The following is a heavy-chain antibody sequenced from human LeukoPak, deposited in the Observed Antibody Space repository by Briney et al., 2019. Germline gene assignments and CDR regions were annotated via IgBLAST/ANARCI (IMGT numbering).Heavy chain of an antibody. D-gene: IGHD3-22*01. V-gene: IGHV1-8*01. CDR1: GYTFTTYE. Sequence: GASVKVSCKASGYTFTTYEINWVRQAAGQGLEWMGWMNPASGDTAYAQKFQGRITMTRDTSITSAYMELSSLRSEDTAVYYCARGLGTYDSSELTWPMISFWGQGTLVTVSS. CDR3: ARGLGTYDSSELTWPMISF. CDR2: MNPASGDT. J-gene: IGHJ4*02.